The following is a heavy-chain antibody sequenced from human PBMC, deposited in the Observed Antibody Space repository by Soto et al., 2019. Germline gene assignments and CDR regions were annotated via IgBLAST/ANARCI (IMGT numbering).Heavy chain of an antibody. CDR1: GGTFSTYT. V-gene: IGHV1-69*08. Sequence: QVQLVQSGAEVKKPGSSVRVSCKASGGTFSTYTISWVRQAPGQGLEWMGRIIPIVDRANYAQKFQGRVTITADKSTYTAYMELSSLRSDDTAVYYCARDLAITVPAPMGYWGQGTRVTVSS. D-gene: IGHD2-2*01. CDR2: IIPIVDRA. J-gene: IGHJ4*02. CDR3: ARDLAITVPAPMGY.